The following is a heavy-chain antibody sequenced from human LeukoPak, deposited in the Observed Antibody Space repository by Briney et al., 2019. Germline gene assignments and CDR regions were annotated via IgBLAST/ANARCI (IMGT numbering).Heavy chain of an antibody. CDR2: IYTSGST. V-gene: IGHV4-61*02. D-gene: IGHD3-22*01. Sequence: SQTLSLTCTVSGDSISSGSYYWSWIRQPAGKGLEWNGRIYTSGSTNYNPSLKSRVTISVDNSKNQFSLKLSSVTAADTAVYYCARDRSYYDSSGYYYVGAFDIWGQGTTVTVSS. CDR3: ARDRSYYDSSGYYYVGAFDI. J-gene: IGHJ3*02. CDR1: GDSISSGSYY.